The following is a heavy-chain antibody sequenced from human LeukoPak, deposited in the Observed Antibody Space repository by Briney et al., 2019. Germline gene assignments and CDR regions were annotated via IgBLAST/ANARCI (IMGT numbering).Heavy chain of an antibody. CDR3: AKVYTGTTTFSPYYYYGMDV. Sequence: GGSLRLSCSASGFTFSRYAMLWVRQAPGKGLEYVSAISTSGGSTYYADSVKGRFTISRDNSKNTLYLQMNSLRAEDTAVYYCAKVYTGTTTFSPYYYYGMDVWGQGTTVTVSS. J-gene: IGHJ6*02. CDR2: ISTSGGST. CDR1: GFTFSRYA. D-gene: IGHD1-1*01. V-gene: IGHV3-64*04.